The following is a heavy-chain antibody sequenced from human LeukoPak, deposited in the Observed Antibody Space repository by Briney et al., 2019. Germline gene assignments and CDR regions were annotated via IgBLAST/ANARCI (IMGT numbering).Heavy chain of an antibody. CDR3: VRDYQWSLGN. CDR1: GFTFSTSH. D-gene: IGHD2-8*01. CDR2: INYYGQPT. V-gene: IGHV3-48*01. Sequence: GGSLRLSCTASGFTFSTSHVHWVRQAPGKGLEWLSYINYYGQPTYYADSVKGRFTVSRDNAKSSLYLQLNGLRAEDTAVYYCVRDYQWSLGNWGQGTPVTVSS. J-gene: IGHJ4*02.